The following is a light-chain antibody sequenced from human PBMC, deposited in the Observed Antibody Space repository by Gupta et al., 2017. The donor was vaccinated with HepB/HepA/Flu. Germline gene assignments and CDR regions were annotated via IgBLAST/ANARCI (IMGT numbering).Light chain of an antibody. CDR1: QSISSW. CDR3: QQCNTYPLT. V-gene: IGKV1-5*03. CDR2: KAS. J-gene: IGKJ4*01. Sequence: DIQMTQSPSPLSASVGDRVTITCRASQSISSWLAWYQQKPGKVPKLLIYKASSLETGVPSRFSGSGSGTEFTLTINSLQPDDFATYYCQQCNTYPLTFGGGTKVEIK.